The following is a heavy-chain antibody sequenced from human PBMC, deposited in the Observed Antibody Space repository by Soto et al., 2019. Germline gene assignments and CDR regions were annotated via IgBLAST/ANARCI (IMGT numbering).Heavy chain of an antibody. V-gene: IGHV3-30*18. CDR2: ISYDGINK. J-gene: IGHJ6*02. D-gene: IGHD3-10*01. CDR1: GFTFSSYC. CDR3: SKYQGPLLWFGELSAALNYYGMDV. Sequence: PGGSLRLSCAASGFTFSSYCIHWVRQAPGKGLEWVAVISYDGINKYYADSVKGRFTISRDNSKNTLYLQMNSLRAEDTAVYYFSKYQGPLLWFGELSAALNYYGMDVWGQGTTVAVYS.